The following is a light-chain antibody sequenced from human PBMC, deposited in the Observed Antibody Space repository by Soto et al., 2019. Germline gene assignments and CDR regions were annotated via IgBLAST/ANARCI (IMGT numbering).Light chain of an antibody. J-gene: IGLJ1*01. Sequence: QSALTQPASVSGSPGQSITISCTGTSSDVGAYTFVSWYQQRPDKVPKLMIFDVSSRPSGVSDRFSGSKSGNTASLTISGLQPEDEADYYCSTYTSSSTHVFGSGTKLTVL. CDR2: DVS. CDR3: STYTSSSTHV. CDR1: SSDVGAYTF. V-gene: IGLV2-14*03.